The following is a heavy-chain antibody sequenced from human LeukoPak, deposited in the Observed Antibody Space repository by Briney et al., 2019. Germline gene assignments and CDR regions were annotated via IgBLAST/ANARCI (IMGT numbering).Heavy chain of an antibody. CDR1: GFTFTNHW. V-gene: IGHV3-74*01. CDR3: ATALLGSGPIDDAFDL. CDR2: IRPDGRET. Sequence: GGSLRLSCAASGFTFTNHWMHWVRQAPGKGLVWVSRIRPDGRETNHADSVKGRFTISRDNAKNSLYLQMESLRPEDTALYYCATALLGSGPIDDAFDLWGQGTMVTVSS. D-gene: IGHD3-10*01. J-gene: IGHJ3*01.